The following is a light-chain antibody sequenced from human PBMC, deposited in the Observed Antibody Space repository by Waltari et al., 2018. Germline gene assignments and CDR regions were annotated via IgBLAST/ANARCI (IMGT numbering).Light chain of an antibody. V-gene: IGLV7-46*01. CDR1: TGAVTRGHS. J-gene: IGLJ3*02. Sequence: QAVVTQEPSLTVSPGGTVTLTCAPSTGAVTRGHSPYWFQQKPGQAPRTLIYDTSNKDSSTPARFSGSIIGGKAVLTLSGAQPEDEAEYYCLLSYSGPGVFGGGTKLTVL. CDR3: LLSYSGPGV. CDR2: DTS.